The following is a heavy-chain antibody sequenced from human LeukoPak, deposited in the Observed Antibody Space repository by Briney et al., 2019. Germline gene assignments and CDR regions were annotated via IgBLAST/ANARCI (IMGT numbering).Heavy chain of an antibody. D-gene: IGHD1-26*01. CDR2: ISGSGGST. CDR1: GFTFSSYA. J-gene: IGHJ4*02. Sequence: TGGSLRLSCAASGFTFSSYAMSWVRQAPGKGLEWVSAISGSGGSTYYADSVKGRFTISRDNSKNTLYLQMNSLRAEDTAVYYCAKDDGYSGSRAVFDYWGQGTLVTVSS. V-gene: IGHV3-23*01. CDR3: AKDDGYSGSRAVFDY.